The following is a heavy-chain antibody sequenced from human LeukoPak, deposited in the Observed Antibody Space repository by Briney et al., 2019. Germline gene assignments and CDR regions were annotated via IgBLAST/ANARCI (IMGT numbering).Heavy chain of an antibody. CDR2: INHSGST. D-gene: IGHD2-2*01. CDR1: GGSFSGYY. CDR3: ARGSRQYDY. J-gene: IGHJ4*02. V-gene: IGHV4-34*01. Sequence: SETLSLTCAVYGGSFSGYYWSWIRQPPGKGLEWIGEINHSGSTNYNPSLKSRVTISVDTSKNQFSLKLSSVTAADTAVYYCARGSRQYDYWGQGTLVTVSS.